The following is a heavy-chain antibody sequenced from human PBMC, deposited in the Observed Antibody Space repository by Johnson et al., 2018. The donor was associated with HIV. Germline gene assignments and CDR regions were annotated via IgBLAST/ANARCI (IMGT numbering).Heavy chain of an antibody. CDR2: ISYDGSNK. J-gene: IGHJ3*02. CDR1: GFTFSDYA. D-gene: IGHD6-19*01. Sequence: HVQLVESGGGVVQPGRSLRLSCAASGFTFSDYAMHWVRQAPGKGLEWVAVISYDGSNKYYADSVKGRFTISRDNSKNTLYLQLNRPRAEDTAVYYCARGGGGSGWDGGAFDSWGQGTMVTVSA. V-gene: IGHV3-30*04. CDR3: ARGGGGSGWDGGAFDS.